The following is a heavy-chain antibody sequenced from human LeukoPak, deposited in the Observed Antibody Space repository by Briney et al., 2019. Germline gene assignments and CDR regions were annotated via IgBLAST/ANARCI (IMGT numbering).Heavy chain of an antibody. V-gene: IGHV3-33*01. CDR3: AREEYSRSSRAFDI. J-gene: IGHJ3*02. CDR1: GFTFSSYG. Sequence: PGGSLTLSCAASGFTFSSYGMHWVPDAPGKGLEWVAVIWYDGSNKYYADSVKGRFTISRDNSKNTLYLQMNSMRAEDTAVYYCAREEYSRSSRAFDICGQGTMVTVSS. CDR2: IWYDGSNK. D-gene: IGHD6-6*01.